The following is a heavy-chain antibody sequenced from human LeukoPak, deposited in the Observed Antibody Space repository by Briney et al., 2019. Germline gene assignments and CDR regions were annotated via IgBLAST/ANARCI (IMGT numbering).Heavy chain of an antibody. V-gene: IGHV4-4*07. J-gene: IGHJ3*02. CDR3: ARDTSSGWYDNAFDI. D-gene: IGHD6-19*01. CDR1: GDPIISYY. CDR2: IYTSGST. Sequence: SETLSLTCTVSGDPIISYYWTWIRQPAGKGLEWIGRIYTSGSTHYNPSLKSRITMSVDTSKNQFSLKLSSVTAADTAVYYCARDTSSGWYDNAFDIWGQGTMVTVSS.